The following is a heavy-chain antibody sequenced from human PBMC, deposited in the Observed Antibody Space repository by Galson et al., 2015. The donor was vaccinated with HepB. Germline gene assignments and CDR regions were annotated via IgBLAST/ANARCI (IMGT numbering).Heavy chain of an antibody. J-gene: IGHJ4*02. Sequence: PALVKPTQTLTLTCTFSGFSLSTSEEGVGVAWIRQPPGKALEWLALIYWDDDQRYSPSLENRLTITKDSSKDQVVLIMTRMDPMDTATYYCAHIRDSASVRFDFWGQGTLVAVSS. CDR2: IYWDDDQ. D-gene: IGHD4-17*01. CDR3: AHIRDSASVRFDF. CDR1: GFSLSTSEEG. V-gene: IGHV2-5*02.